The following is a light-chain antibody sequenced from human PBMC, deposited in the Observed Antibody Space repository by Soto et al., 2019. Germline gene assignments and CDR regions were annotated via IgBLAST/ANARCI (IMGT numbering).Light chain of an antibody. V-gene: IGKV1-39*01. CDR3: QQSYIIPET. CDR2: SAS. J-gene: IGKJ1*01. Sequence: IRVSLSPSALSATVEDRVTITCRASQSISSWLAWYQQKPGKAPNLLIYSASSLQSGVPSRFSGSGSGTDFTLTISSPQPEDFATYYCQQSYIIPETFGQVTNVDI. CDR1: QSISSW.